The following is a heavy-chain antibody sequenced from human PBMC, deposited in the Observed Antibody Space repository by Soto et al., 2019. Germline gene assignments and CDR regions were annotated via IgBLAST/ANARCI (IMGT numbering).Heavy chain of an antibody. CDR1: RGSFSASG. J-gene: IGHJ4*02. CDR2: FIPIFGTA. Sequence: LVQSGAEVKKPGSSVKVSCRAGRGSFSASGFSWVRQAPGQGLEWVGGFIPIFGTANYAQKFQDRVTMTADESTSTVYMELRSLRSEDTALYYCARSGYSYGPNMDWGQGILVTVST. D-gene: IGHD5-18*01. CDR3: ARSGYSYGPNMD. V-gene: IGHV1-69*01.